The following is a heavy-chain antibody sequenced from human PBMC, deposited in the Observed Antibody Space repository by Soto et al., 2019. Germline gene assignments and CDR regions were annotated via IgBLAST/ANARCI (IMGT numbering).Heavy chain of an antibody. Sequence: SETLSLTCTVSGGSISSYYWSWIRQPPGKGLEWIGYIYYSGSTNYNPSLKSRVTISVDTSKNQFSLKLSSVTAADTAVYYCARGVRVKGIVVVPAAMEFYMDVWGKGTTVTVSS. CDR3: ARGVRVKGIVVVPAAMEFYMDV. D-gene: IGHD2-2*01. J-gene: IGHJ6*03. CDR2: IYYSGST. V-gene: IGHV4-59*01. CDR1: GGSISSYY.